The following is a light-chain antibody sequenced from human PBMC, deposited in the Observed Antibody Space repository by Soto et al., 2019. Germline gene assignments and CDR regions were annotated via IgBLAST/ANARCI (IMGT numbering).Light chain of an antibody. J-gene: IGLJ2*01. CDR3: SSYTSSSTLV. CDR1: SSDVGGYEF. CDR2: DVS. Sequence: QSVLTQPASVSGSPGQSITISCTGTSSDVGGYEFVSWYQQQPGKAPKLMIYDVSNRPSGVSNRFSGSKSGNTASLTISGLQAEDEADYYCSSYTSSSTLVFGGGTKVTVL. V-gene: IGLV2-14*03.